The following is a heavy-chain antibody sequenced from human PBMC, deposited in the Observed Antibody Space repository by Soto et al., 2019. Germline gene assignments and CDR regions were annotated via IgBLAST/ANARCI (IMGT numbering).Heavy chain of an antibody. J-gene: IGHJ5*02. CDR1: GNTFTWHY. CDR2: INPNSSDT. D-gene: IGHD1-1*01. Sequence: QVQLVQSATEVKKPGASVKVSCKASGNTFTWHYMHWVRQATGQGLEYMGWINPNSSDTKYAQQFRGRLSMTRDTSISTAYMELSSLVSDDTAVYYCARLETTTEAWGQGTLVTVSS. V-gene: IGHV1-2*02. CDR3: ARLETTTEA.